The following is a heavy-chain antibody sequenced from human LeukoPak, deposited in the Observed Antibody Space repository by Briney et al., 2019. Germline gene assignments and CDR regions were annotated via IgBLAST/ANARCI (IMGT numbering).Heavy chain of an antibody. CDR3: ARVDSSSWRRMKFDY. V-gene: IGHV4-30-4*08. CDR1: GGSISSGDYY. CDR2: IYNSGST. D-gene: IGHD6-13*01. J-gene: IGHJ4*02. Sequence: PSETLSLTCTVSGGSISSGDYYWSWIRQPPWKGLEWIGYIYNSGSTYYNPSLKSRATISVDTSKNQFSLKLSSGAAADTALYFCARVDSSSWRRMKFDYWGQGTLVTVSS.